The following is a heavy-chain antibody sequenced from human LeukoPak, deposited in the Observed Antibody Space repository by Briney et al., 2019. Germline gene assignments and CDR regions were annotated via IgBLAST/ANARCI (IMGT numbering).Heavy chain of an antibody. CDR2: IYYSGST. CDR3: ARGAGGYDDAFDI. V-gene: IGHV4-59*01. J-gene: IGHJ3*02. Sequence: PSETLSLTCTVSGGSISSYYWSWIRQPPGKGLEWIGYIYYSGSTNYNPSLKSRVTISVDTSKNQFSLKLGSVTAADTAVYYCARGAGGYDDAFDIWGQGTMVTVSS. D-gene: IGHD5-12*01. CDR1: GGSISSYY.